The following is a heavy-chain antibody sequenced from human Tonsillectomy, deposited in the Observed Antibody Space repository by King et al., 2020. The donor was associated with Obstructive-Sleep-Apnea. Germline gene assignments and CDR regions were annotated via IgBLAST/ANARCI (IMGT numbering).Heavy chain of an antibody. D-gene: IGHD3-10*01. V-gene: IGHV3-23*04. J-gene: IGHJ4*02. CDR3: AKGKYGSGSYYDY. CDR1: GCTFSSYA. Sequence: VQLVESGGGLVQPGGSLRLSCAASGCTFSSYAMSWVRQSPGKGLWWVSAMSGRGGRTYYADSVKGRVTISRDNSKNTLYLQMNSLRAEDTAVYYCAKGKYGSGSYYDYWGQGTLVTVSS. CDR2: MSGRGGRT.